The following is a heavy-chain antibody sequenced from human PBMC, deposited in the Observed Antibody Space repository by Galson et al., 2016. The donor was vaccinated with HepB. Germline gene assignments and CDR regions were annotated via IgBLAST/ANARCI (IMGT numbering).Heavy chain of an antibody. J-gene: IGHJ5*02. CDR3: ARELMTGNASDP. CDR2: IFHSGST. D-gene: IGHD1-1*01. V-gene: IGHV4-4*02. CDR1: GGSISSSNW. Sequence: SETLSLTCAVSGGSISSSNWWSWVRQPPGKGLEWIGQIFHSGSTDYNPSLKSRVTISVDKSKNQFSLKLTSVTAADPAVYYCARELMTGNASDPWGQGILVTVSS.